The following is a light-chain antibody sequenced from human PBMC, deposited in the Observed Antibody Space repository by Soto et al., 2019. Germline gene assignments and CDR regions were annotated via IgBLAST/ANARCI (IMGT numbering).Light chain of an antibody. J-gene: IGKJ4*01. Sequence: DIPLTQSPSFLSASVGDRVTITCRASQGISSYLAWYQQKPGKAPKLLIYAASTLQSGVPSRFSGSGSGTEFTLTISSPQPEDFAIYYCQQLNSYLTFGGGTKVEIK. CDR1: QGISSY. CDR2: AAS. V-gene: IGKV1-9*01. CDR3: QQLNSYLT.